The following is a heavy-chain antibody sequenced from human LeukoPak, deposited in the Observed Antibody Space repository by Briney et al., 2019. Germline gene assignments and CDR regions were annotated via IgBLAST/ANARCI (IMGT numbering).Heavy chain of an antibody. D-gene: IGHD3-10*01. Sequence: GGSLRLSCAASGFTFDDYAMHWVRQAPGKGLEWVSGISWNSGSIGYADSVKGRFTISRDNAKNSLYLQMNSLRAEDTALYYCAKDIGFGGPYDYWGQGTLVTVSS. CDR1: GFTFDDYA. V-gene: IGHV3-9*01. J-gene: IGHJ4*02. CDR2: ISWNSGSI. CDR3: AKDIGFGGPYDY.